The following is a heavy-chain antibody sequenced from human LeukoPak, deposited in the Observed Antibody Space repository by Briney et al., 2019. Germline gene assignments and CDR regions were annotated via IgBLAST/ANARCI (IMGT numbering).Heavy chain of an antibody. J-gene: IGHJ4*02. CDR2: IWYDGSNK. Sequence: GGSLRLSCAASGFTFSSYGMHWVRQAPGKGLEWVAVIWYDGSNKYYADSVKGRFTLSRDNSKKTLYLQMNSLRAEDTAVYYCAKGKGYSYGSSDYWGQGTLVTVSS. CDR1: GFTFSSYG. CDR3: AKGKGYSYGSSDY. D-gene: IGHD5-18*01. V-gene: IGHV3-33*06.